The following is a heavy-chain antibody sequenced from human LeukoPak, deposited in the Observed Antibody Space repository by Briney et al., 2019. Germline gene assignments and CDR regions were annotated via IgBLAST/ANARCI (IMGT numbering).Heavy chain of an antibody. Sequence: SWVRQAPGKGLEWVANIKQDGSEKSYVESVRGRFTISRDNVKNSLYLQLNSLRAEDTALYYCARDNPPDYWGQGTLVTVSS. J-gene: IGHJ4*02. CDR2: IKQDGSEK. V-gene: IGHV3-7*03. CDR3: ARDNPPDY.